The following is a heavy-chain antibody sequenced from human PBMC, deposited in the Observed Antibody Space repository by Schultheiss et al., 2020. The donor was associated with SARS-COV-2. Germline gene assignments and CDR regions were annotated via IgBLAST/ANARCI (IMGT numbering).Heavy chain of an antibody. Sequence: GGSLRLSCAASGFTFSSYAMSWVRQAPGKGLEWVSAISGSGGSTYYADSVKGRFTISRDNAKNSLYLQMNSLRAEDTAVYYCARDQDYGWFDPWGQGTLVTVSS. J-gene: IGHJ5*02. CDR3: ARDQDYGWFDP. V-gene: IGHV3-23*01. CDR2: ISGSGGST. D-gene: IGHD4-17*01. CDR1: GFTFSSYA.